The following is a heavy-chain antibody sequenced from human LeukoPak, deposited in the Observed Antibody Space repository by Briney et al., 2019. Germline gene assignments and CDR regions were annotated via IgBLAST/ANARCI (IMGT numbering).Heavy chain of an antibody. Sequence: GSLRLSCAASGFTVSSNYMSWVRQAPGKGLEWVSVISGSGGSTYYADSVKGRFTISRDNSKNTLYLQMNSLRAEDTAVYYCAKDFWDDTFDYWGQGTLVTVSS. V-gene: IGHV3-23*01. CDR2: ISGSGGST. CDR3: AKDFWDDTFDY. J-gene: IGHJ4*02. CDR1: GFTVSSNY. D-gene: IGHD3-3*01.